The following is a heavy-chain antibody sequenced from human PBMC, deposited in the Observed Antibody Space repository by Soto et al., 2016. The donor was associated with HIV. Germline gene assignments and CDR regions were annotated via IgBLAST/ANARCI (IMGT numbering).Heavy chain of an antibody. CDR3: TTRRVRGVMGNWFDP. Sequence: EVQPVESGGGLVKPGGSLRLSCAASGFTFSNAWMSWVRQAPGKGLEWVGRIKSKTDGGTTDYAAPVKGRFTISRDDSKNTLYLQMNSLKTEDTAVYYCTTRRVRGVMGNWFDPWGQGTLVTVSS. CDR2: IKSKTDGGTT. J-gene: IGHJ5*02. V-gene: IGHV3-15*01. D-gene: IGHD3-10*01. CDR1: GFTFSNAW.